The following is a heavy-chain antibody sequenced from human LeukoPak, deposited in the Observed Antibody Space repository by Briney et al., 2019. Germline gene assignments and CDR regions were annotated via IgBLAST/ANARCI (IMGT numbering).Heavy chain of an antibody. CDR2: INPNSGGT. D-gene: IGHD5-12*01. CDR1: GYTFTGYY. CDR3: ARDLGDSGYDSGDY. Sequence: ASVKVFCKASGYTFTGYYIHWVRQAPGQGLEWMGWINPNSGGTNYAQKFQGRVTMTRDTSISTAYMELSRLRSDDTAVYYCARDLGDSGYDSGDYWGQGTLVTVS. J-gene: IGHJ4*02. V-gene: IGHV1-2*02.